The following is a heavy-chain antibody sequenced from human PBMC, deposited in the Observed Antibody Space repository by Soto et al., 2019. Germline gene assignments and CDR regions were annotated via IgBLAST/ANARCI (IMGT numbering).Heavy chain of an antibody. D-gene: IGHD3-22*01. Sequence: SETLSLTCAVSGYSISSSNWWGWIRQPPGKGLEWIGYIYYSGTTYYNPSLKSRVTMSVDTSKNQFSLKLSSVTAADTAVYYCARGSYYYDSSGYYHDWGQGTLVNVSS. CDR1: GYSISSSNW. V-gene: IGHV4-28*03. J-gene: IGHJ4*02. CDR2: IYYSGTT. CDR3: ARGSYYYDSSGYYHD.